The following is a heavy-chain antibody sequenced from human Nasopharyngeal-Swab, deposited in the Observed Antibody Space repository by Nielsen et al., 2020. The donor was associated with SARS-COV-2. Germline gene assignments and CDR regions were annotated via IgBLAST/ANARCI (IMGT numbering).Heavy chain of an antibody. D-gene: IGHD4-17*01. CDR3: ARDGTTAHDYYYYMDV. CDR2: IKQDGSEK. CDR1: GFTFRDYW. Sequence: GGSLRLSCVASGFTFRDYWMSWVRQAPAKGLEWVASIKQDGSEKNYVDSVKGRFTISRDNAKNSLFLQMNSLRAEDTAVYYCARDGTTAHDYYYYMDVWGKGTTVTVSS. J-gene: IGHJ6*03. V-gene: IGHV3-7*01.